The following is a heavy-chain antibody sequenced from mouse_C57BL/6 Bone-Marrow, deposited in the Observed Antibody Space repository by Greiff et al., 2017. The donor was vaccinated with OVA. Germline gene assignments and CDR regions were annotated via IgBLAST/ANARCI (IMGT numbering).Heavy chain of an antibody. CDR1: GFSFNTYA. CDR2: IRSKSNNYAT. V-gene: IGHV10-1*01. CDR3: VRQKECGVLAMDY. J-gene: IGHJ4*01. Sequence: EVMLVESGGGLVQPKGSLKLSCAASGFSFNTYAMNWVRQAPGKGLEWVARIRSKSNNYATYYADSVKDRFTISRDDSESMLYLQMNNLKTEDTAMYYCVRQKECGVLAMDYWGQGTSVTVSS.